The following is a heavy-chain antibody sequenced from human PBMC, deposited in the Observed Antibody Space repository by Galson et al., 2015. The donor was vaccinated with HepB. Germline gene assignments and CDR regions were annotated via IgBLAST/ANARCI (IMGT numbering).Heavy chain of an antibody. J-gene: IGHJ6*02. Sequence: QSGAEVKKPGESLKISCKGSGYTLTSYWIGWVRQMPGKGLEWMGIIYPGDSDTRKSPSFQGQVTISVDKSISTAYLQWSSLKASDTAMYYCARQAMVVADGMDVWGQGTTVTVSS. CDR2: IYPGDSDT. CDR3: ARQAMVVADGMDV. D-gene: IGHD2-15*01. V-gene: IGHV5-51*01. CDR1: GYTLTSYW.